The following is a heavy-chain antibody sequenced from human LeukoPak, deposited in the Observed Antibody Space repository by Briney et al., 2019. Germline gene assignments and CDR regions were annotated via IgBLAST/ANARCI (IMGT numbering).Heavy chain of an antibody. Sequence: ASVKVSCKASGYTFTSYGISWVRQAPGQGLEWMGWISAYNGNTNYAQKLQGRVTMTTDTSTSTAYMELRSLRSDDTAVYYCARDNVFRDGDHAYYHYGMDVWGQGTTVTVSS. CDR1: GYTFTSYG. V-gene: IGHV1-18*01. D-gene: IGHD4-17*01. J-gene: IGHJ6*02. CDR3: ARDNVFRDGDHAYYHYGMDV. CDR2: ISAYNGNT.